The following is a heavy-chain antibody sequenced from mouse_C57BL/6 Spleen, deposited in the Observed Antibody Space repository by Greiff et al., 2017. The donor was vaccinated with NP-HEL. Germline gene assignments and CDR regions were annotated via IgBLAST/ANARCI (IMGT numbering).Heavy chain of an antibody. Sequence: EVKLMESGGGLVKPGGSLKLSCAASGFTFSDYGMHWVRQAPEKGLEWVAYISSGSSTIYYADTVKGRFTISRDNAKNTLFLQMTSLRSEDTAMYYCARPRSPPYYYAMDYWGQGTSVTVSS. CDR2: ISSGSSTI. D-gene: IGHD1-1*01. J-gene: IGHJ4*01. CDR3: ARPRSPPYYYAMDY. CDR1: GFTFSDYG. V-gene: IGHV5-17*01.